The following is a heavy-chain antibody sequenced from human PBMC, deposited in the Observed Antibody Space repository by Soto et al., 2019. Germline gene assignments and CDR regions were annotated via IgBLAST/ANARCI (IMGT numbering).Heavy chain of an antibody. V-gene: IGHV3-9*01. D-gene: IGHD6-13*01. CDR2: ISWNSGSI. CDR1: GFTFDDYA. Sequence: SLRLSCAASGFTFDDYAMHWIRQAPGKGLEWVSGISWNSGSIGYADSVKGRFTISRDNAKNSLYLQMNSLRAEDTALYYCAKDIGRGSSWYGIYYYYYYGMDVWGQGTTVTVSS. CDR3: AKDIGRGSSWYGIYYYYYYGMDV. J-gene: IGHJ6*02.